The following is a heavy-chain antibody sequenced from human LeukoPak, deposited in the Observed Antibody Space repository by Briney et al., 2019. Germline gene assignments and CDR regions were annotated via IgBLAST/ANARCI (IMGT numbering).Heavy chain of an antibody. V-gene: IGHV3-30*04. CDR2: ISYDGSNE. CDR1: GFTFSSYV. D-gene: IGHD3-10*01. Sequence: GGSLRLSCAASGFTFSSYVMHWVRQAPGKGLEWVAIISYDGSNEYYADSVKGRFTISRDNSKNTLYLQMNSLRAADTAVYYCARGPGVYYYMDVWGKGTTVTVSS. CDR3: ARGPGVYYYMDV. J-gene: IGHJ6*03.